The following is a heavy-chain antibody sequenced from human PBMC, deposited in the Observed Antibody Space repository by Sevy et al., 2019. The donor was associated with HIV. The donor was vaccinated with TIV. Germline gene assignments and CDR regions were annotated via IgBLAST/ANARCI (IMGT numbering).Heavy chain of an antibody. V-gene: IGHV3-7*01. Sequence: GGSLRLSCAASGFTFSSYWMSWVRQAPGKGLEWVANIKQDGSEKYYVDSVKGRFTISRDNAKNSLYRQMNSLRAEDTAVYYCARDLNVVVVITTTHDAFDIWGQGTMVTVSS. CDR3: ARDLNVVVVITTTHDAFDI. J-gene: IGHJ3*02. CDR1: GFTFSSYW. CDR2: IKQDGSEK. D-gene: IGHD3-22*01.